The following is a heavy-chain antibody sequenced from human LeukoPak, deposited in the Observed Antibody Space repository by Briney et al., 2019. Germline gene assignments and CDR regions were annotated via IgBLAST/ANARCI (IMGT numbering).Heavy chain of an antibody. Sequence: GGSLRLSCAASGFNFRSYGMHWVRQAPGKGLEWVGVIWYDGSKEYYADSVEGRFTISRDNSKKMLYLQMDNVRAEDTALYYCVSLGLLGYFDSWGQGTLVTVSS. CDR1: GFNFRSYG. CDR3: VSLGLLGYFDS. D-gene: IGHD3-10*01. J-gene: IGHJ4*02. V-gene: IGHV3-33*03. CDR2: IWYDGSKE.